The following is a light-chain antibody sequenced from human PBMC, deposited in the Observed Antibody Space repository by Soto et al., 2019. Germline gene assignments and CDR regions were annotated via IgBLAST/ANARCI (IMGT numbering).Light chain of an antibody. CDR1: QDNTNW. CDR2: AAS. CDR3: QQANSSPST. Sequence: DIQMTQSPSSVSASVGDRVTITCRASQDNTNWLAWYQQKPGKASKLLIYAASSLQSGVPSRFSGSGFGTDFTLTISSLQPEDFATYLCQQANSSPSTFGGGTKVEIK. J-gene: IGKJ4*01. V-gene: IGKV1D-12*01.